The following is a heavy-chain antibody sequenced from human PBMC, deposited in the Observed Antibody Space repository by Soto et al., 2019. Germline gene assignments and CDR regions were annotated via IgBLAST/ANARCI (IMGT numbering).Heavy chain of an antibody. CDR3: ARDPRWEVGDYMYDRGIAVAGTGDAFDI. V-gene: IGHV3-33*01. CDR2: IWYDGSNK. Sequence: GGSLRLSCAASGFTFSSYGMHWVRQAPGKGLEWVAVIWYDGSNKYYADSVKGRFTISRHNSKNTLYLQMNSLRAEDPPVYHCARDPRWEVGDYMYDRGIAVAGTGDAFDIWGQGTMVTVSS. D-gene: IGHD6-19*01. J-gene: IGHJ3*02. CDR1: GFTFSSYG.